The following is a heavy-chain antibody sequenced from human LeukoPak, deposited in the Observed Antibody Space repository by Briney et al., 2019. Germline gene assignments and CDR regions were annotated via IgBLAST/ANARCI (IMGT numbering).Heavy chain of an antibody. CDR2: IYYNGST. CDR3: ARIPNWFDP. CDR1: GGSISSSSYY. J-gene: IGHJ5*02. V-gene: IGHV4-39*01. Sequence: SETLSLTCTVSGGSISSSSYYWGWIRQPPGKGLEWIGSIYYNGSTYYNPSLKSRVTISVDTSKNQFSLKLSSVTAADTAVYYCARIPNWFDPWGQGTLVTVSS.